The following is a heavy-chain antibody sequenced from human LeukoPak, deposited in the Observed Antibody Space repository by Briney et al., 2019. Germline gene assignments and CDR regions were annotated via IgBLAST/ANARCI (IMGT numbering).Heavy chain of an antibody. CDR1: GGTFSSYA. D-gene: IGHD2-21*02. J-gene: IGHJ3*02. Sequence: SVKVSCKASGGTFSSYAISWVRQAPGQGLEWMGGIIPIFGTANYAQKFQGRVTITADESTSTAYMELRSLRSDDTAVYYCARVVVTAISHDAFDIWGQGTMVTVSS. CDR3: ARVVVTAISHDAFDI. CDR2: IIPIFGTA. V-gene: IGHV1-69*13.